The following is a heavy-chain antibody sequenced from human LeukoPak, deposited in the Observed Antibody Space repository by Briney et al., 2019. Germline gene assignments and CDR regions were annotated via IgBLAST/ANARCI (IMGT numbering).Heavy chain of an antibody. J-gene: IGHJ5*02. D-gene: IGHD1-1*01. CDR3: TRVAQSGPTGWFDP. V-gene: IGHV3-21*01. Sequence: GGSLRLSCAASGFTFTTYAMSWVRQAPGKGPEWVSSISSTGSYIYYADSVKGRFTISRDNPGNVMYLQMDSLRAEDTAVYYCTRVAQSGPTGWFDPWGQGTLVTVSS. CDR1: GFTFTTYA. CDR2: ISSTGSYI.